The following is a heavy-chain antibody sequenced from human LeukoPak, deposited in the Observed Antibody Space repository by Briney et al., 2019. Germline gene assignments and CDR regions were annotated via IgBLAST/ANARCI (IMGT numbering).Heavy chain of an antibody. Sequence: GGSLRLSCAVSGFTFSSYWMHWVRQAPGKGLVWLSRISGDESSTSYADSVKGRFTISRDNAKNTLFLQMNSLRAEDTAVYYCAGGSTLDRGLVYYWGQGALDTVSS. J-gene: IGHJ4*02. CDR3: AGGSTLDRGLVYY. CDR1: GFTFSSYW. V-gene: IGHV3-74*01. D-gene: IGHD3-10*01. CDR2: ISGDESST.